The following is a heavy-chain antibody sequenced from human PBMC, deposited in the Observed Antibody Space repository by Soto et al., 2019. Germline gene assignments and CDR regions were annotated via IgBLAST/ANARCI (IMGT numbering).Heavy chain of an antibody. CDR1: GYTFTSYA. J-gene: IGHJ4*02. CDR3: ARGGLRYQLLYRVID. CDR2: INTNTGNP. D-gene: IGHD2-2*02. V-gene: IGHV7-4-1*02. Sequence: ASVKVSCKASGYTFTSYAMNWVRQAPGQGLEWMGWINTNTGNPTYAQGFTGRFVFSLDTSVSTAYLQISSLKAEDTAVYYCARGGLRYQLLYRVIDWGQGTLVTVSS.